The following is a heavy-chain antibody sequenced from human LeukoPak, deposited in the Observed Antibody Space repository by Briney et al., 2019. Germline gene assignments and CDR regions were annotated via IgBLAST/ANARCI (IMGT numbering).Heavy chain of an antibody. CDR3: GRIAINANNGMDV. Sequence: GGSLRLSCAASGFTFSSYWMSWFRQAPGKGLEWVANIKQDGSEKYYVDSVKGRFTISRDNARNSLYLQMNSLRAEDTAVYYCGRIAINANNGMDVWGQGTTVTVSS. D-gene: IGHD1/OR15-1a*01. V-gene: IGHV3-7*03. CDR2: IKQDGSEK. J-gene: IGHJ6*02. CDR1: GFTFSSYW.